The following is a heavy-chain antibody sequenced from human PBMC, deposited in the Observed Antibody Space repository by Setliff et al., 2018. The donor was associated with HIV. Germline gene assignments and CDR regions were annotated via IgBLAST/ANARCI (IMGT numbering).Heavy chain of an antibody. V-gene: IGHV1-24*01. CDR2: FDPQYDKT. Sequence: ASVKVSCKVSGYTLTELSIHWVRQAPGKGLEWMGGFDPQYDKTFYAQKFQGRVTTSEDTSTDTAYMELSSLRSEDTAVYYCATRAYDSRGYLRSRVSGAAFDIWGQGTMVTVSS. CDR1: GYTLTELS. CDR3: ATRAYDSRGYLRSRVSGAAFDI. D-gene: IGHD3-22*01. J-gene: IGHJ3*02.